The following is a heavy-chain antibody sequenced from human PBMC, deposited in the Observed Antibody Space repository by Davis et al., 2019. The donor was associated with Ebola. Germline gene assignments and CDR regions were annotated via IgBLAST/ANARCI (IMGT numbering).Heavy chain of an antibody. D-gene: IGHD3-9*01. V-gene: IGHV3-33*01. CDR3: ARDAEKRYVDWLLGGYYYGMDV. CDR2: IWYDGSNK. CDR1: GFTFSSYR. J-gene: IGHJ6*02. Sequence: GESLKISCAAPGFTFSSYRLHWVRPAPGKGLEWVAVIWYDGSNKYYADSVKGRFTISRDNSKNTLYLQMNSLRAEDTAVYYCARDAEKRYVDWLLGGYYYGMDVWGQGTTVTVSS.